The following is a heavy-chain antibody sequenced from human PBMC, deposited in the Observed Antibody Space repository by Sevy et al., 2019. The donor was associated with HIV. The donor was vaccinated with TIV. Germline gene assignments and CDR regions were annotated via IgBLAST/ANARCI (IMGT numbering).Heavy chain of an antibody. V-gene: IGHV3-23*01. D-gene: IGHD1-26*01. CDR3: AKDRIWELGDAFDI. CDR1: GFTFSSYA. CDR2: FSASGGST. J-gene: IGHJ3*02. Sequence: GGSLRLSCAASGFTFSSYAMSWVRQAPGQGLEWVSGFSASGGSTKYADSVKGRFTISRDNSKNTLSLQMNSLRAEDTAVYYCAKDRIWELGDAFDIWGHGTMVTVSS.